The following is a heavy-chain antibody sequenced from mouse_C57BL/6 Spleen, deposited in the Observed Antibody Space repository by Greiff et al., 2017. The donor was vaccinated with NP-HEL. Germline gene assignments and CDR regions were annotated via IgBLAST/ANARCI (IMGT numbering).Heavy chain of an antibody. D-gene: IGHD1-2*01. J-gene: IGHJ1*03. CDR3: ARDLGWDWYFDV. CDR1: GFTFSSYA. CDR2: ISDGGSYT. V-gene: IGHV5-4*01. Sequence: EVQLVESGGGLVKPGGSLKLSCVASGFTFSSYAMSWVRQTPEKRLEWVATISDGGSYTYYPDNVKGRFTISRDNAKNNLYLQMSHLKSEDTAMYYCARDLGWDWYFDVWGTGTTVTVSS.